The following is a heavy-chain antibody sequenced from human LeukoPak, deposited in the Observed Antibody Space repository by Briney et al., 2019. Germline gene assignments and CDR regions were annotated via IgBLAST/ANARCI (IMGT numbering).Heavy chain of an antibody. J-gene: IGHJ4*02. D-gene: IGHD5-18*01. CDR1: GDSISCCY. Sequence: PSDTLSLTCAVSGDSISCCYWTWIRQSAERGLEWIGRVFISGSTNYNPSLQGRVTMSVDRSKSQFSLRLSSVTAADTAVYYCARQGYNYGAFNAWGQGTLVTVSS. CDR2: VFISGST. CDR3: ARQGYNYGAFNA. V-gene: IGHV4-4*07.